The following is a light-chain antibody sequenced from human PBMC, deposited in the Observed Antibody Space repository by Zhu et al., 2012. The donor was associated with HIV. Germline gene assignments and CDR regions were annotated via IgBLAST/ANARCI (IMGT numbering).Light chain of an antibody. V-gene: IGKV1D-13*01. J-gene: IGKJ2*01. Sequence: AIQLTQSPSSLSASVGDRVTIACRASQRISSGLAWYQQKPGRTPKLLIYDASTLESGVPSRFSGSGSGTDFTLTISSLRPEDFATYYCQQFNNYPPYTFGQGTKLEIK. CDR1: QRISSG. CDR3: QQFNNYPPYT. CDR2: DAS.